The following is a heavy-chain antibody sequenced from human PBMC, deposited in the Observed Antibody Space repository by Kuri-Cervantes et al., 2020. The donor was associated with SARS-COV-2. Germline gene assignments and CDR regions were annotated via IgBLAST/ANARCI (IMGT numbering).Heavy chain of an antibody. V-gene: IGHV4-59*12. CDR3: AREVRGYHYGYFDY. D-gene: IGHD5-18*01. CDR1: GGSLSPYY. J-gene: IGHJ4*02. CDR2: IYYSGTT. Sequence: GSLRLSCSVSGGSLSPYYWSWIRQPPGKGLEYIGYIYYSGTTNCNPSLKSRVSISVDTSKNQFSLKLNSVTAADTAVYYCAREVRGYHYGYFDYWGQGALVTVSS.